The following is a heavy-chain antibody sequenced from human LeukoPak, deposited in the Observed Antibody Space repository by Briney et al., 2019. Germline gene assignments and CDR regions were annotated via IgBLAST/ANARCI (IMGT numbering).Heavy chain of an antibody. V-gene: IGHV4-34*01. D-gene: IGHD3-10*01. Sequence: PSETLSLTCAVYGGSFSGYYWSWIRQPSGKGLEWIGEINHSGSTNYNPSLKSRVTISVDTSKNQFSLKLSSVTAADTAVYYCASCYSGSGSYYKGSQSYFDYWGQGTLVTVSS. CDR2: INHSGST. CDR3: ASCYSGSGSYYKGSQSYFDY. J-gene: IGHJ4*02. CDR1: GGSFSGYY.